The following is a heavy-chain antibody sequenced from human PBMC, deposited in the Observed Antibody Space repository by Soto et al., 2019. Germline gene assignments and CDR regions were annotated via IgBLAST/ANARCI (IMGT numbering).Heavy chain of an antibody. CDR1: GGSISHGDYY. D-gene: IGHD2-15*01. J-gene: IGHJ6*02. Sequence: SETLSLTCTVSGGSISHGDYYWSWIRQPPGKGLEWIGYIYYSGSTYYDPSLKSRVTISVDTSKNQFSLNLNSVTAADTAVYYCARDIVVVVPATRHYYGMDVWGQGTTVTVS. V-gene: IGHV4-30-4*01. CDR3: ARDIVVVVPATRHYYGMDV. CDR2: IYYSGST.